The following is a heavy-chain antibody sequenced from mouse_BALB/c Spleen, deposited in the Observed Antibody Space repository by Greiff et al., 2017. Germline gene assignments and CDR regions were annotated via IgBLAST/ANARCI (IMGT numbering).Heavy chain of an antibody. D-gene: IGHD2-3*01. Sequence: QVQLQQSGAELVRPGASVTLSCKASGYTFTDYEMHWVKQTPVHGLEWIGAIDPETGGTAYNQKFKGKATLTVDKSSSTAYMQLSSLTSEDSAVYYCARDGYYPFAYWGQGTLVTVSA. CDR1: GYTFTDYE. CDR3: ARDGYYPFAY. V-gene: IGHV1-15*01. J-gene: IGHJ3*01. CDR2: IDPETGGT.